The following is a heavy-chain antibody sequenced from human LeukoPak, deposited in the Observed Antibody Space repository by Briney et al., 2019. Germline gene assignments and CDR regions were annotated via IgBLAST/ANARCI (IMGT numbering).Heavy chain of an antibody. Sequence: PSETLSLTCTVSGGSISSYYWSWIRQPAGKGLEWIGRIYTSGSTNYNPSLKSRVTMSVDTSKNQFSLKLSSVTAADTAVYYCARAPKVGPKVVIYYYYMDVWGKGTTVTVSS. V-gene: IGHV4-4*07. J-gene: IGHJ6*03. CDR2: IYTSGST. CDR3: ARAPKVGPKVVIYYYYMDV. CDR1: GGSISSYY. D-gene: IGHD3-22*01.